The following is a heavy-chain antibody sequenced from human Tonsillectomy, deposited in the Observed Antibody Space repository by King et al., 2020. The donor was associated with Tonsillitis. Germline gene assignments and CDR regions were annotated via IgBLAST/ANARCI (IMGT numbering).Heavy chain of an antibody. V-gene: IGHV3-7*01. CDR2: INQDGSEK. CDR1: GFTFSSYW. J-gene: IGHJ1*01. Sequence: EVQLVESGGGLVQPGGSLRLSCAASGFTFSSYWMSWVRQAPGKGLEWVANINQDGSEKYYVDSVKGRFTISRDYAKNSLYLQMNSLRAEDPAVYYCARPEYSGYEEEHWGQGTLVTVSS. CDR3: ARPEYSGYEEEH. D-gene: IGHD5-12*01.